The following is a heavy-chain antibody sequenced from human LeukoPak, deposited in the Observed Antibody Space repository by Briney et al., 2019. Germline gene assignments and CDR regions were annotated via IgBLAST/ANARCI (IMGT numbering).Heavy chain of an antibody. CDR1: GYTFTGYY. J-gene: IGHJ3*02. CDR2: INPNSGGT. D-gene: IGHD5-12*01. Sequence: GASVRVSCKASGYTFTGYYMHWVRQAPGQGLEWMGWINPNSGGTNYAQKFQGRVTMTRDTSISTAYMELSRLRSDDTAVYYCARDRSGYDYSAFDIWGQGTMVTVSS. CDR3: ARDRSGYDYSAFDI. V-gene: IGHV1-2*02.